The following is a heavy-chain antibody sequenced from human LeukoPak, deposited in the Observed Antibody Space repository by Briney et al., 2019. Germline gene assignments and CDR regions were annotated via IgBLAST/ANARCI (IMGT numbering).Heavy chain of an antibody. V-gene: IGHV4-34*01. Sequence: PSETLSLTCAVYGGSFSGYYWSWIRQPPGKGLDWIGEINHSGSTNYNPSLKSRVTISVDTSKNQFSLKLSSVTAADTAVYYCASGRGGIAAAGIPDYWGQGTLVTVSS. D-gene: IGHD6-13*01. J-gene: IGHJ4*02. CDR1: GGSFSGYY. CDR3: ASGRGGIAAAGIPDY. CDR2: INHSGST.